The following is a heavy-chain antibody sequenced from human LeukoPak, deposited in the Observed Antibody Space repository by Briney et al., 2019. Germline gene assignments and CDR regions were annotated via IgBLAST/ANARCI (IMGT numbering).Heavy chain of an antibody. J-gene: IGHJ4*02. Sequence: KPSETLSLTCTVSGGSISSSSYYWSWIRQPPGKGLEWIGYIYYSGSTNYNPSLKSRVTISVDTSKNQFSLKLSSVTAADTAVYYCARSQATYYDILTGYPDGGSVFDYWGQGTLVTVSS. D-gene: IGHD3-9*01. CDR3: ARSQATYYDILTGYPDGGSVFDY. CDR2: IYYSGST. CDR1: GGSISSSSYY. V-gene: IGHV4-61*01.